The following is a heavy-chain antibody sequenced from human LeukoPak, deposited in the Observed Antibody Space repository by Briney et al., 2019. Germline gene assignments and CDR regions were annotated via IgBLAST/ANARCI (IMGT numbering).Heavy chain of an antibody. D-gene: IGHD3-10*01. J-gene: IGHJ4*02. Sequence: PSETLSLTCAVYGGSFSGYYWSWIRQPAGKGLEWIGRIYTSGSTNYNPSLKSRVTISVDTSKNQFSLKLSSVTAADTAVYYCARGGGDYGSGSYYKVLDYWGQGTLVTVSS. CDR2: IYTSGST. V-gene: IGHV4-59*10. CDR1: GGSFSGYY. CDR3: ARGGGDYGSGSYYKVLDY.